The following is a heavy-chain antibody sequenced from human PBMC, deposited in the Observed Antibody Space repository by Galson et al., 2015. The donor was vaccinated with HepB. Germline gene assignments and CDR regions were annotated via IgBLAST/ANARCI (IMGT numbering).Heavy chain of an antibody. V-gene: IGHV1-58*01. CDR1: GFTFTSSA. CDR3: AASDGTTVRRGMDV. CDR2: IVVGSGNT. D-gene: IGHD4-11*01. Sequence: SVKVSCKASGFTFTSSAVQWVRQARGQRLEWIGWIVVGSGNTNYAQKFQERVTITRDMSTSTAYMELSSLRSGDTAVYYCAASDGTTVRRGMDVWGQGTTVTVSS. J-gene: IGHJ6*02.